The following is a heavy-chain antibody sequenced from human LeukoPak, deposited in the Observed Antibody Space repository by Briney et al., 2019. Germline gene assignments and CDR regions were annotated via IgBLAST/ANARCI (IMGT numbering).Heavy chain of an antibody. J-gene: IGHJ6*03. CDR3: ARSLKGTTGGYYYYMDV. D-gene: IGHD1-14*01. V-gene: IGHV1-18*01. CDR1: GYTFTTYG. CDR2: ISAYSGNT. Sequence: ASVKVSCKASGYTFTTYGISWVRQAPGQGLEWMGWISAYSGNTNYAQILQGRVTMTTDTSTSTAYMELRSLRSDDTAVYLCARSLKGTTGGYYYYMDVWGKGTTVTVSS.